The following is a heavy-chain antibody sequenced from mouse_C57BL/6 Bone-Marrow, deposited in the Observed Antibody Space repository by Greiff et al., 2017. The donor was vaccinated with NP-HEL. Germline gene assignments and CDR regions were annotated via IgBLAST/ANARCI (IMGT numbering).Heavy chain of an antibody. CDR3: AREEDYYGSFDY. CDR1: GISITTGNYR. D-gene: IGHD1-1*01. V-gene: IGHV3-5*01. J-gene: IGHJ2*01. CDR2: IYYSGTI. Sequence: EVKLQESGPGLVKPSQTVFLTCTVTGISITTGNYRWSWIRQFPGNKLEWIGYIYYSGTITYNPSLTSRTTITRDTPKNQFFLEMNSLTAEDTATYYCAREEDYYGSFDYWGQGTTLTVSS.